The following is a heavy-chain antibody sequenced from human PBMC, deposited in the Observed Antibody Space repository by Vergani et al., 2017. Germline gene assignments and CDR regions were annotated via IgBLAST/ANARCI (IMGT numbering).Heavy chain of an antibody. V-gene: IGHV4-61*02. Sequence: QVQLQESGPGLVKPSQTLSLTCTVSGGSISSSSYYWSWIRQPAGKGLEWIGRMYNSGSTNYNPSLKSRVTISVDTSKNQFSLKLSSVTAADTAVYYCAGVCTSCYNAFDIWGQGTMVTVSS. J-gene: IGHJ3*02. CDR2: MYNSGST. D-gene: IGHD2-2*02. CDR3: AGVCTSCYNAFDI. CDR1: GGSISSSSYY.